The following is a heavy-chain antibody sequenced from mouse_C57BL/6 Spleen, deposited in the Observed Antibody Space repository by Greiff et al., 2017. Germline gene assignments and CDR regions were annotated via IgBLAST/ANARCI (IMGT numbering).Heavy chain of an antibody. CDR2: IDPSDSYT. CDR3: ARTEGWLEFAD. D-gene: IGHD2-3*01. J-gene: IGHJ3*01. Sequence: QVQLQQPGAELVMPGASVKLSCKASGYTFTSYWMHWVKQRPGQGLEWIGEIDPSDSYTNYNQKFKGKSTLTVDKSTSTAYMQLSNLTSEDSAVYYCARTEGWLEFADWGQGTTVTVSA. V-gene: IGHV1-69*01. CDR1: GYTFTSYW.